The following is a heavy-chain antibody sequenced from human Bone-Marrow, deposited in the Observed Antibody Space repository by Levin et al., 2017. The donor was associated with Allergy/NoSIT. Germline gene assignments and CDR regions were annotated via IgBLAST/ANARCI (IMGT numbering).Heavy chain of an antibody. CDR3: AKDQPSSGWPAFEY. CDR2: VNNGGNS. J-gene: IGHJ4*02. Sequence: GESLKISCAASGFTFSRYAMSWVRQAPGRGLEWVASVNNGGNSYYGGAVQGRFTVSRDNSKNTLDLQMNSLRDDDTAIYYCAKDQPSSGWPAFEYWGQGILVTVSS. CDR1: GFTFSRYA. V-gene: IGHV3-23*01. D-gene: IGHD6-19*01.